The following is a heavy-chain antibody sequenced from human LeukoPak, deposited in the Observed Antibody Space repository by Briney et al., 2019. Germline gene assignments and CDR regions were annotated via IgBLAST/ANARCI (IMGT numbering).Heavy chain of an antibody. CDR3: AREPGIGYAFDI. J-gene: IGHJ3*02. Sequence: PGGSLRLSCVVSGFTSTNSWMTWVRQTPGKGLEWVAIIKQDGSEKHYVDSVKGRFTISRDNTKNSLYLQMNSLRAEDTAVYYCAREPGIGYAFDIWGQGTMVTVSS. CDR2: IKQDGSEK. D-gene: IGHD3-10*01. CDR1: GFTSTNSW. V-gene: IGHV3-7*01.